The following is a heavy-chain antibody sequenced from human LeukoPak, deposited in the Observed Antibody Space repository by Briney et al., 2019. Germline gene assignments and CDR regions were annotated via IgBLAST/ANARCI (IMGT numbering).Heavy chain of an antibody. CDR3: AKDTGELLLARHY. CDR1: GFTFSSYA. J-gene: IGHJ4*02. D-gene: IGHD1-26*01. Sequence: GSLRLSCAASGFTFSSYAMTWVRQAPGKGLEWVSAISGSGGSTYYADSVKGRFTISRDNSKNTLYLQMNSLRAEDTAVYYCAKDTGELLLARHYWGQGTLVTVSS. CDR2: ISGSGGST. V-gene: IGHV3-23*01.